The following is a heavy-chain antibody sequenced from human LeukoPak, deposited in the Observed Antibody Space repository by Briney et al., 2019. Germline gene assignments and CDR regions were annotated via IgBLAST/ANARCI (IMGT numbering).Heavy chain of an antibody. CDR2: IIPILGIA. Sequence: GASVKVSCKASGGTFSSYAISWVRQAPGQGLEWMGRIIPILGIANYAQKFQGRVTITADKSTSTAYMELSSLRSEDTAVYYCARVGCSGGDCQILDYWGQGTLVTVSS. CDR3: ARVGCSGGDCQILDY. V-gene: IGHV1-69*04. J-gene: IGHJ4*02. CDR1: GGTFSSYA. D-gene: IGHD2-21*02.